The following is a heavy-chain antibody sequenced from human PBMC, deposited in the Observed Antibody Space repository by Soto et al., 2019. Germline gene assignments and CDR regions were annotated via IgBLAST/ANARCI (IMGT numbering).Heavy chain of an antibody. J-gene: IGHJ6*02. CDR1: GYSFTSYW. Sequence: PGESLKISCKGSGYSFTSYWISWVRQMPGKGLEWMGRIDPSDSYTNYSPSLQGHVTISADKSISTAYLQWSSLKASDTAMYYCARRTSSYGSRYYGMDVWGQGTTVTVSS. V-gene: IGHV5-10-1*01. CDR3: ARRTSSYGSRYYGMDV. D-gene: IGHD5-18*01. CDR2: IDPSDSYT.